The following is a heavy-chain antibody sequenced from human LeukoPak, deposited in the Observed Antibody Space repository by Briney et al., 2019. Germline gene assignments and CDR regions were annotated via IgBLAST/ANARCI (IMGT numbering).Heavy chain of an antibody. Sequence: GRSLRLSCAASGFTFSSYGMHWVRQAPGKGLEWVAVISYDGSNKYYADSVKGRFTISRDNSKNTLYLQMNSLRAEDTAVYYCAKDLRVNCSGGSCYDWFDPWGQGTLVTFSS. CDR3: AKDLRVNCSGGSCYDWFDP. V-gene: IGHV3-30*18. CDR1: GFTFSSYG. J-gene: IGHJ5*02. CDR2: ISYDGSNK. D-gene: IGHD2-15*01.